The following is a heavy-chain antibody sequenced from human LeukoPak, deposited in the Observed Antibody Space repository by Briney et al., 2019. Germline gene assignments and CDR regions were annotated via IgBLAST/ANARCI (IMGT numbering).Heavy chain of an antibody. V-gene: IGHV3-21*01. J-gene: IGHJ4*02. CDR1: GFTFSSYS. CDR3: ARDYDSSGYWDY. D-gene: IGHD3-22*01. CDR2: ISSSSSYI. Sequence: GGSLRLSCAASGFTFSSYSMNWVRQAPGKGLEWVSSISSSSSYIYYADSVKGRFTISRDNAKNSLYLQMNSLRAEDTAVYYCARDYDSSGYWDYRGQGTLVTVSS.